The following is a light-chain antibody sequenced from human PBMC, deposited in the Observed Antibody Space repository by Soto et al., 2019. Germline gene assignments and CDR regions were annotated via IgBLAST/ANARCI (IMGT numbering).Light chain of an antibody. V-gene: IGLV2-14*01. Sequence: QSVLTQPASVSGSPGQSITISCTGTSSDVGGYNYVSRYQQHPGKAPKLMIYDVSTRPSGVSNRFSGSKSGNTASLTISGLQAEDEADYYCSSYTSSSTVVFGGGTKLTVL. CDR2: DVS. J-gene: IGLJ2*01. CDR1: SSDVGGYNY. CDR3: SSYTSSSTVV.